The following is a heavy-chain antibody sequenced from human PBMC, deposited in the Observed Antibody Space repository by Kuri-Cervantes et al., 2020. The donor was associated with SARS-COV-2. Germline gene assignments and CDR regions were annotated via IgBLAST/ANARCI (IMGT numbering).Heavy chain of an antibody. Sequence: GGFRRFSCAASGFTFSSYAMHWVRQAPGKGLEWVAVISYDGSNKYYADSVKGRFTISRDNSKNTLYLQMNSLRAEDTAVYYCAKVTSIVVVPAAKYYFDYWGQGTLVTVSS. CDR2: ISYDGSNK. V-gene: IGHV3-30*04. CDR1: GFTFSSYA. D-gene: IGHD2-2*01. J-gene: IGHJ4*02. CDR3: AKVTSIVVVPAAKYYFDY.